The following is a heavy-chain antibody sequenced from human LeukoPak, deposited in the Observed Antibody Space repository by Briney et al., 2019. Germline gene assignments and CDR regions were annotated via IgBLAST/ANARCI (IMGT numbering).Heavy chain of an antibody. CDR1: GDSVSSKSAT. CDR2: TYYTSKWYN. J-gene: IGHJ5*02. D-gene: IGHD3-10*01. V-gene: IGHV6-1*01. CDR3: AREGWFGEPPSHWFDP. Sequence: QTLSLTCAIPGDSVSSKSATWNWIRQSPSRGLEWLGRTYYTSKWYNDYAISVKSRITINPDTSKNQFSLQLNSVTPDDTAVYYCAREGWFGEPPSHWFDPWGQGTLVTVSS.